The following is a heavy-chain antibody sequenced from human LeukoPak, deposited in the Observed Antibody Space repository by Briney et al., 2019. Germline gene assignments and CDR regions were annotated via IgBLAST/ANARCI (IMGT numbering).Heavy chain of an antibody. CDR3: ASSGYGHFYYDY. V-gene: IGHV3-74*01. Sequence: GGSLRLSCAASGFNLSDYWMHWVRQVPGKGLMWISRFTNDGSGAGYADSVMGRFIISRDDTKNTLYLQMNSLRAEDTAVYYCASSGYGHFYYDYWGQGAVVTVSS. CDR1: GFNLSDYW. D-gene: IGHD3-10*01. J-gene: IGHJ4*02. CDR2: FTNDGSGA.